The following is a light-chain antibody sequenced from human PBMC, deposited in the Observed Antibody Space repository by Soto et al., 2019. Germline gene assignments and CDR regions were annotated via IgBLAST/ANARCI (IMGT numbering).Light chain of an antibody. V-gene: IGKV1-39*01. J-gene: IGKJ1*01. CDR2: RVS. CDR1: QSITNN. Sequence: DIQMTQSPSSLSASVRERVTIACRASQSITNNLNWYQQKPGRAPKLLIYRVSNLQSGVPPRFSGSGSGTDFTLTISGLQPDDFATYYCQQSYSTTPTFGKGTKV. CDR3: QQSYSTTPT.